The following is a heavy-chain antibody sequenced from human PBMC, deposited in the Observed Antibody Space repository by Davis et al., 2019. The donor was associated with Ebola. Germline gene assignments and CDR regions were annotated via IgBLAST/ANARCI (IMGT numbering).Heavy chain of an antibody. J-gene: IGHJ5*02. CDR1: ACSTSSSSYY. D-gene: IGHD3-9*01. Sequence: SETLSLTCTVSACSTSSSSYYWGWIRQPPGKGLEWIGRIYYSGSTYYNPSLKSRVTISVDTSKNQFSLKLSSVTAADTAVYYCARGYDIVTGWGWFDPWGQGTLVTVSS. V-gene: IGHV4-39*01. CDR3: ARGYDIVTGWGWFDP. CDR2: IYYSGST.